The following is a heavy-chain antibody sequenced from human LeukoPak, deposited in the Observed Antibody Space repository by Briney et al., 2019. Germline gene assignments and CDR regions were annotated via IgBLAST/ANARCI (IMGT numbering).Heavy chain of an antibody. Sequence: PSETLSLTCTVSGYSISSGYYWGWIRQPPGKGLEWIGSIYHSGSTYYNPSLKSRVTISVDTSKNQFSLKLSSVTAADTAVYYCAREGITGTTGGNWFDPWGQGTLVTVSS. V-gene: IGHV4-38-2*02. CDR1: GYSISSGYY. J-gene: IGHJ5*02. D-gene: IGHD1-20*01. CDR3: AREGITGTTGGNWFDP. CDR2: IYHSGST.